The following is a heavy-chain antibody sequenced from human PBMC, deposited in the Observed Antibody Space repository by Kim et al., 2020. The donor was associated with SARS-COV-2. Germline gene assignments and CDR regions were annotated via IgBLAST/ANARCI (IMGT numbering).Heavy chain of an antibody. Sequence: GESLKISCKGSGYSFTSYWIGWVRQMPGKGLEWMGIIYPGDSDTRYSPSFQGQVTISADKSISTAYLQWSSLKASDTAMYYCAIILPEPWNYGAYYMDVWGQGTTVTVSS. D-gene: IGHD1-7*01. CDR1: GYSFTSYW. CDR2: IYPGDSDT. V-gene: IGHV5-51*01. CDR3: AIILPEPWNYGAYYMDV. J-gene: IGHJ6*03.